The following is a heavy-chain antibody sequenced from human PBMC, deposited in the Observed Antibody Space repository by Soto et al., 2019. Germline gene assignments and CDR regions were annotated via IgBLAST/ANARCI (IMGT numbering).Heavy chain of an antibody. CDR1: GGSIRSGNYY. V-gene: IGHV4-30-4*01. CDR3: ARASAYTSADFDY. D-gene: IGHD3-16*01. CDR2: IFYSGNT. J-gene: IGHJ4*02. Sequence: QVQLQESGPGLVKPSQTLSLTCTVSGGSIRSGNYYWCWIRQPPGKGLEWIGNIFYSGNTHYNPALSSRLSISVDTSKNQFSLKLTSVTVADTAVYYCARASAYTSADFDYWAQGTLVTVPS.